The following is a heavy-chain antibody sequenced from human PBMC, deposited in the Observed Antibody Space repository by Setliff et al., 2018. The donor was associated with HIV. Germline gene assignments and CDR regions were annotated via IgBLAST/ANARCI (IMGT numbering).Heavy chain of an antibody. J-gene: IGHJ4*02. CDR1: GYSISRGYY. V-gene: IGHV4-38-2*01. Sequence: PSETLSLTCVVSGYSISRGYYWAWIRQPPGKGLEWIASIYHSRITYYNPSLKSRVTISVDTSEDQFSLKLSSVTAADTAMYFCARLGHYDSSGYYSALYFDSWGQGTLVTVSS. CDR3: ARLGHYDSSGYYSALYFDS. CDR2: IYHSRIT. D-gene: IGHD3-22*01.